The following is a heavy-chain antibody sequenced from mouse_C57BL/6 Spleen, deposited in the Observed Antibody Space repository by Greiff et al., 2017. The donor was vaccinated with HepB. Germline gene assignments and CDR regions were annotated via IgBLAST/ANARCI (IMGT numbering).Heavy chain of an antibody. J-gene: IGHJ4*01. CDR1: GYTFTTYP. CDR2: FHPYNDDT. Sequence: VQLQQSGAELVKPGASVKMTCKASGYTFTTYPIEWMKQNHGKSLEWIGNFHPYNDDTKYNEKFKGKVTLTVEKSSSTVYLELSRLTSDDSAVYDCAMRGYYYAMDYWGQGTSVTVSS. CDR3: AMRGYYYAMDY. V-gene: IGHV1-47*01.